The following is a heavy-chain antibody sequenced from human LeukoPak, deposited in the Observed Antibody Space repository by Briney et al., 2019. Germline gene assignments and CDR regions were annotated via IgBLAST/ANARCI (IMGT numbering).Heavy chain of an antibody. CDR2: SSSSSSTI. V-gene: IGHV3-48*03. J-gene: IGHJ6*04. CDR1: GFTFSSYE. CDR3: AELGITMIGGV. Sequence: GGSLRLSCAASGFTFSSYEMNWVRQAPGKGLQWVSYSSSSSSTIYYADSVKGRLTISRDNAKNSLYLQMNSLRAEDTAVYYCAELGITMIGGVWGKGTTVTISS. D-gene: IGHD3-10*02.